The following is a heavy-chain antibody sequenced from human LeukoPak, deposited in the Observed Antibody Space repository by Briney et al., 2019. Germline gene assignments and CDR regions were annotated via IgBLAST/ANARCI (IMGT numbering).Heavy chain of an antibody. CDR2: ISSSGGTR. J-gene: IGHJ4*02. V-gene: IGHV3-48*03. CDR1: GFAFSVYE. Sequence: PGGSLSLSCAASGFAFSVYEMYWVRQAPGKGLEWVSYISSSGGTRYYADSVKGRFTISRDNAKNSLYLQMNSLRAEDTAVYYCATLTVASSFDYWGQGTLVTVSS. D-gene: IGHD6-19*01. CDR3: ATLTVASSFDY.